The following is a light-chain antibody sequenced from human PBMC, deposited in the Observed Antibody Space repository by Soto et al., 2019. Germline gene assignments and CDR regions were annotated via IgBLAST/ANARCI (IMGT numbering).Light chain of an antibody. CDR3: SSYTSSSTYV. CDR2: DVS. CDR1: SSDVGGDYNF. V-gene: IGLV2-14*01. Sequence: QSVLTQPASVSGSPGQSIAISCTGTSSDVGGDYNFVSWYQQHPGKAPKLIIYDVSNRPSGVSNRFSGSKSGNTASLTISGLQAEDEADYYCSSYTSSSTYVFGTGTQLTVL. J-gene: IGLJ1*01.